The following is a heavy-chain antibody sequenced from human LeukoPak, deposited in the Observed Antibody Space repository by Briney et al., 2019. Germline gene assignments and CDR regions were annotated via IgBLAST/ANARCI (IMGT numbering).Heavy chain of an antibody. J-gene: IGHJ6*04. V-gene: IGHV3-23*01. Sequence: PGGSLRLSCAASGFTFSSYAMGWVRQAPGKGLEWVSAISGSGGSTYYADSVKGRFTISRDNSKNTLYLQMSSLRAEDTAVYYCAKDGPGGDYYYYGMDVWGKGTTVTVSS. CDR3: AKDGPGGDYYYYGMDV. CDR2: ISGSGGST. CDR1: GFTFSSYA. D-gene: IGHD3-10*01.